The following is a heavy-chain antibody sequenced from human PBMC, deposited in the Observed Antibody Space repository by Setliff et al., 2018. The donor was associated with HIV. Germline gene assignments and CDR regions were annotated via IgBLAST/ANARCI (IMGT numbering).Heavy chain of an antibody. CDR2: INTHTGNP. D-gene: IGHD3-22*01. Sequence: ASVKVSCKASGYTFTSYAMNWVRQAPGQGLEWMGWINTHTGNPTYAQDFTGRFVFSLDTSVSTAYLQISSLKAEDTAVYYCAGGPGYYDSSGYSNWGQGTLVTVSS. CDR3: AGGPGYYDSSGYSN. V-gene: IGHV7-4-1*02. CDR1: GYTFTSYA. J-gene: IGHJ4*02.